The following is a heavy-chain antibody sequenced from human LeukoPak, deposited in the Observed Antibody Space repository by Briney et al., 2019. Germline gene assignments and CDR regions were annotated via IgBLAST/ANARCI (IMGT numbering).Heavy chain of an antibody. CDR2: IRYDGSNK. CDR1: GFTFSSYG. D-gene: IGHD5-12*01. V-gene: IGHV3-30*02. Sequence: PGGSLRLSCAASGFTFSSYGMHWVRQAPGKGLEWVAFIRYDGSNKYYADSVKGRFTISRDNSKNTLYLQMNSLRAEDTAVYYCAKERRSDIVAIPHGYWGQGTLVTVSS. CDR3: AKERRSDIVAIPHGY. J-gene: IGHJ4*02.